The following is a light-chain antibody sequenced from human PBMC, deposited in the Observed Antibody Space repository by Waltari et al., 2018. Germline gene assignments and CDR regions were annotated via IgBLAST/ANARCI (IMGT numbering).Light chain of an antibody. CDR1: NLGEKY. CDR3: QAWASSNYV. V-gene: IGLV3-1*01. CDR2: QDT. J-gene: IGLJ1*01. Sequence: SYVLTQSPSVSVSPGQTVTITCSGDNLGEKYVSWYQQKPGQSPVLVIFQDTKRPSGSPARFSGSMSGDTATLTIGGTQPVDEADYFCQAWASSNYVFASGTKVTVL.